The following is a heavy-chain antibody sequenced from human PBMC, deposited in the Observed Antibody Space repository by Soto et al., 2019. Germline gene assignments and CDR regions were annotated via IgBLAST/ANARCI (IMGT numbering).Heavy chain of an antibody. J-gene: IGHJ6*02. CDR1: GFSVNSHA. CDR3: TKSRCSILMVYGFGGMDV. CDR2: ISASGAAT. D-gene: IGHD2-8*01. V-gene: IGHV3-23*01. Sequence: GGSLRLSCAASGFSVNSHAMSWVRQAPGKGLEWVASISASGAATYYGDSVKGRFTISRDSSSSTLYLQMHNLRGEDTAVYFFTKSRCSILMVYGFGGMDVCGQGTTVTVPS.